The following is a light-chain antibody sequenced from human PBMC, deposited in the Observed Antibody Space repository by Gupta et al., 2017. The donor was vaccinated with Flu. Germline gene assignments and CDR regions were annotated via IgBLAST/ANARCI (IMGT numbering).Light chain of an antibody. Sequence: TNSCTGTSSDVGGYNYVSWYQQHPGKAPKLIIYDVSNRPSGVSNRFSGSKSGNTASLTISGLQAEDEADYYCNSYRSTSTLNHVFGTGTKVTVL. CDR1: SSDVGGYNY. CDR2: DVS. V-gene: IGLV2-14*04. J-gene: IGLJ1*01. CDR3: NSYRSTSTLNHV.